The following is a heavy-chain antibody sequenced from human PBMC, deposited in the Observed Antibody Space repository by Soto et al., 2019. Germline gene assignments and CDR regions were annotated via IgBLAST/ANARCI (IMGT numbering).Heavy chain of an antibody. CDR3: ARGLRYCNVGNCSGAFDM. D-gene: IGHD2-15*01. J-gene: IGHJ3*02. V-gene: IGHV3-21*01. Sequence: EVQLVESGGGLGKPGGSLRLSCTASGLSFSSDSMNWVRQAPGKGLEWVSSISGSSSYIYYADSVKGRFTISRDNAKNTVYLQMNSLRAEDTAVYYCARGLRYCNVGNCSGAFDMWGQGTMVTVSS. CDR2: ISGSSSYI. CDR1: GLSFSSDS.